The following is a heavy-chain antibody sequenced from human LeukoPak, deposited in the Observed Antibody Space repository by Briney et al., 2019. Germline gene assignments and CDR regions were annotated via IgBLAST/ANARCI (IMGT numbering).Heavy chain of an antibody. V-gene: IGHV4-59*01. CDR2: IYYSGST. CDR3: ARVKAASFDY. CDR1: GGSISSYY. Sequence: SETLSLTCPVSGGSISSYYWSWIRQPPGKGLEWIGYIYYSGSTNYNPSLKSRVAISVDTSKNQFSLKLSSVTAADTAVYYCARVKAASFDYWGQGTLVTVSS. J-gene: IGHJ4*02. D-gene: IGHD2-15*01.